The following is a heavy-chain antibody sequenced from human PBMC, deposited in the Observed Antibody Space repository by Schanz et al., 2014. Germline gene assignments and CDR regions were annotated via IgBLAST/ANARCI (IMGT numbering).Heavy chain of an antibody. Sequence: QVQLVQSGSELKKPGASVKVSCKASGYTFPNYGINWVRQAPGQGPEWMGWISDYNADTKYAQKVQGRVTMTTDTSTSTAYMELRSLRSDDTAVYYCARNVIATGRAFDLWGPGTMVTVS. J-gene: IGHJ3*01. CDR2: ISDYNADT. CDR1: GYTFPNYG. V-gene: IGHV1-18*04. D-gene: IGHD6-13*01. CDR3: ARNVIATGRAFDL.